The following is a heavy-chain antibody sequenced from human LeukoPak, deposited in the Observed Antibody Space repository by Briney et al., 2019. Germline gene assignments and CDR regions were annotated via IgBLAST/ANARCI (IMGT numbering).Heavy chain of an antibody. V-gene: IGHV1-2*02. J-gene: IGHJ3*02. D-gene: IGHD3-9*01. CDR3: AALRYFDWLLDHDAFDI. Sequence: ASVKVSCKASGYTFTGYYMHWVRQAPGQGLEWMGWINPNSGGTNYAQKFQGRVTMTRDTSISTAYMELSRLRSDDTAVYYCAALRYFDWLLDHDAFDIWGQGTMVTVSS. CDR1: GYTFTGYY. CDR2: INPNSGGT.